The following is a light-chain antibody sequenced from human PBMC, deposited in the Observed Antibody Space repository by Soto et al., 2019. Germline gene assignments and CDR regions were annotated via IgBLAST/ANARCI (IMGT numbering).Light chain of an antibody. CDR3: QHSFSTPYI. CDR2: AAS. CDR1: QSVNDY. V-gene: IGKV1-39*01. J-gene: IGKJ2*01. Sequence: DFQVTQSPSSLSASVGDRVTITCRASQSVNDYLNWYQQRPGKAPRLLIYAASTLHSGVPSRFSGRGFGTDFSLTITSLQPEDFATYYCQHSFSTPYIFGQGTKLEIK.